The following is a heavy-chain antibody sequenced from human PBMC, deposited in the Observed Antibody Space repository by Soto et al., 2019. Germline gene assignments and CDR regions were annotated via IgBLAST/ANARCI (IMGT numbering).Heavy chain of an antibody. CDR1: GYTFTSYG. CDR2: ISAYNGNT. V-gene: IGHV1-18*01. Sequence: ASVKVSCKASGYTFTSYGISWVRQAPGQGLEWMGWISAYNGNTNYAQKLQGRVTMTTDTSTSTAYMELRSLRSDDTAVYYCARVIDQDSIWSDYYYGMDVWGQGTTVTVSS. D-gene: IGHD6-13*01. J-gene: IGHJ6*02. CDR3: ARVIDQDSIWSDYYYGMDV.